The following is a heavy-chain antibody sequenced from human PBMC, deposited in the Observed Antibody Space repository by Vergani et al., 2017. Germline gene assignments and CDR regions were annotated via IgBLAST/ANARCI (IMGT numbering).Heavy chain of an antibody. CDR2: VSWNSETI. Sequence: EEKLVESGGGLVQPGRSLRLSCEASGFRFDEYAMHWVRRVPGKGLEWVSGVSWNSETISYADSVKGRFTISRDNAKSSLYLQMDSLRPEDTAHYYCAKGQQLVFFSVDVWGIGTSVTVTA. CDR3: AKGQQLVFFSVDV. V-gene: IGHV3-9*01. D-gene: IGHD6-13*01. CDR1: GFRFDEYA. J-gene: IGHJ6*04.